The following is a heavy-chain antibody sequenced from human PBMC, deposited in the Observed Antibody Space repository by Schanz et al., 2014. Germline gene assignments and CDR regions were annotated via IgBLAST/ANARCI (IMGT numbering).Heavy chain of an antibody. D-gene: IGHD5-12*01. J-gene: IGHJ5*02. CDR3: ARVLPGGGGAGGGYKWFDP. CDR2: ISAYNGHT. CDR1: GYTFTTYG. Sequence: QVQLVQSGAEVKKPGASVKVSCKASGYTFTTYGINWVRHTPGQGLEWMGWISAYNGHTNYAQKVQGRVSMTTDTSTSTAYMELRSLRSDDTAVYYCARVLPGGGGAGGGYKWFDPWGQGILVTVSS. V-gene: IGHV1-18*04.